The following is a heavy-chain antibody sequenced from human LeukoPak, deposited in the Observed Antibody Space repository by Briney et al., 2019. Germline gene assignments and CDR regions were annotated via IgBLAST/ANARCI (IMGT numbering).Heavy chain of an antibody. J-gene: IGHJ4*02. V-gene: IGHV3-23*01. CDR3: AKGRARSYDFWSGRLPDY. CDR2: ISNNGGYT. Sequence: PGGSLRLSCAASGFTFSSSAMSWVRQAPGKGLEWVSAISNNGGYTYYADPVKGRFTISRDNSKNTLYLQMNSLRAEDTAVYYCAKGRARSYDFWSGRLPDYWGQGTLVTVSS. D-gene: IGHD3-3*01. CDR1: GFTFSSSA.